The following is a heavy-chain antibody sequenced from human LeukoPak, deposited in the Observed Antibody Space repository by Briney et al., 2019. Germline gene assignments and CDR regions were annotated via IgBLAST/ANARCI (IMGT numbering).Heavy chain of an antibody. CDR1: GGSFSGYY. CDR2: INHSGST. CDR3: AGEPGIAAAGTLSY. V-gene: IGHV4-34*01. Sequence: SETLSLTCAVYGGSFSGYYWSWIRQPPGKGLEWIGEINHSGSTNYNPSLKSRVSISADTSKNEFSLKLSSVTAADTAVYYCAGEPGIAAAGTLSYWGQGTLVTVSS. J-gene: IGHJ4*02. D-gene: IGHD6-13*01.